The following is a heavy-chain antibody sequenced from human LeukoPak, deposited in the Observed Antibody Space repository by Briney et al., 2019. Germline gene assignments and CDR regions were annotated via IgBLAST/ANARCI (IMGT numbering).Heavy chain of an antibody. CDR1: GYTFTNYD. Sequence: ASVKVSCKASGYTFTNYDINWVRQATGQGLEWMGWMNPNSGNTGYAQKFQGRVTMTRNTSISTAYMELSSLRSEDTAVYYCARGYDFWSGHSSLFDYWGQGTLVTVSS. CDR2: MNPNSGNT. V-gene: IGHV1-8*02. CDR3: ARGYDFWSGHSSLFDY. D-gene: IGHD3-3*01. J-gene: IGHJ4*02.